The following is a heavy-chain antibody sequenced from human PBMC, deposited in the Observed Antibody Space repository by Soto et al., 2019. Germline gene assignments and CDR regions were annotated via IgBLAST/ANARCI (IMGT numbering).Heavy chain of an antibody. V-gene: IGHV3-11*06. CDR3: VRSGDNYNLLDY. CDR1: GFSFSDYY. D-gene: IGHD1-1*01. Sequence: GGSLRLSCAASGFSFSDYYMSWIRQAPGKGLEWIGYSSNSGSFTRYADSVKGRFSISRDNAKNSLFLQINSLRGEDTAIYYCVRSGDNYNLLDYWGQGTPVTVSS. CDR2: SSNSGSFT. J-gene: IGHJ4*02.